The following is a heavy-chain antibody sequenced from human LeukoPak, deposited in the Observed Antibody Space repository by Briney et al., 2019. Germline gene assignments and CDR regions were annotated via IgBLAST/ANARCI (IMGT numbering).Heavy chain of an antibody. J-gene: IGHJ5*02. CDR2: ISSSGNAI. CDR1: GFTFSSYD. V-gene: IGHV3-48*03. CDR3: ARRFDT. Sequence: PGGSLRLSCAASGFTFSSYDMNWVRQAPGKGLEWVSYISSSGNAIYYADSVKGRFTISRDNAKNSLYLQMNSLRAEDTAVYYCARRFDTWGQGTLVTVSS.